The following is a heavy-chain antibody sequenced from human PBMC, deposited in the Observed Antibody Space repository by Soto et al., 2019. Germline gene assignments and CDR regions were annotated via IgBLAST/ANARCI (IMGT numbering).Heavy chain of an antibody. CDR3: ARGAYYYDSSGYR. J-gene: IGHJ4*02. CDR1: GFTFSSYA. V-gene: IGHV3-30-3*01. D-gene: IGHD3-22*01. Sequence: QVQLVESGGGVVQPGRSLRLSCAASGFTFSSYAMHWVRQAPGKGLEWVAVISYDGSNKYYADSVKGRFTISRDNSKNTLYLQMNSLRGEDTAVYYCARGAYYYDSSGYRWGQGTLVTGSS. CDR2: ISYDGSNK.